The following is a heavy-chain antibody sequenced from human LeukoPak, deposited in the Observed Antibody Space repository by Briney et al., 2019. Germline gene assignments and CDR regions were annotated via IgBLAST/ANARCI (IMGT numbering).Heavy chain of an antibody. CDR1: GGSISSGGYY. CDR3: ARVAESGYGSGSFLDY. CDR2: IYYSGST. Sequence: SPTLSLTCTVSGGSISSGGYYWSWIRQHPGKGLEWIGYIYYSGSTYYNPSLKSRVTISVDTSKDQFSLKLSSVTAADTAVYYCARVAESGYGSGSFLDYWGQGTLVTVSS. J-gene: IGHJ4*02. D-gene: IGHD3-10*01. V-gene: IGHV4-31*03.